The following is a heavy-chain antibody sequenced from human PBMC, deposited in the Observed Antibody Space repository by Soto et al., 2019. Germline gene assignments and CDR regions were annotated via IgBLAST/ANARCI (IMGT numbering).Heavy chain of an antibody. CDR2: IHYNGNT. D-gene: IGHD5-12*01. CDR3: AREGNLGRWLQPLDY. Sequence: QVQLQVSGPGLVKPSETLSLTCTVSGDSISSYSWSWIRQPPGKGLEWIGNIHYNGNTKYNPSLKSRVTMSVDTSKSQFSLMLISVTAADTAVYYCAREGNLGRWLQPLDYWGQGTLVTVSS. J-gene: IGHJ4*02. V-gene: IGHV4-59*01. CDR1: GDSISSYS.